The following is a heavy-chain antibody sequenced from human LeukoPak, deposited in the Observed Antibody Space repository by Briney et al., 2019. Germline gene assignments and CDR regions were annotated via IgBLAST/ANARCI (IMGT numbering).Heavy chain of an antibody. CDR1: RASFRGYF. CDR2: ITHNGGT. D-gene: IGHD1-26*01. Sequence: SETLSPTCAVYRASFRGYFWGWVRQTPGKGLEWLGEITHNGGTNYMPSLSGRVSVFQDVSKNQFSLKLSSVTAADTGVYYCARGNSGSHWGDHYFYMDVWGKGTTVIVSS. CDR3: ARGNSGSHWGDHYFYMDV. J-gene: IGHJ6*03. V-gene: IGHV4-34*01.